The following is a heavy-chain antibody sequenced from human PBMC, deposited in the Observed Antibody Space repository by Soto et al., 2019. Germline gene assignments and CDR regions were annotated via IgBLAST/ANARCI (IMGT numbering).Heavy chain of an antibody. CDR3: AREGGDFVQVPYY. CDR2: IYYNGDT. Sequence: SETLSLTCSVSGVSINRGDYYWSWIRQSPGRGLEWIGSIYYNGDTNYNPSLGSRVTMSVDTSKNQSFLDLQSVVAADTAVYFCAREGGDFVQVPYYWGQGTLVTVSS. V-gene: IGHV4-30-4*01. CDR1: GVSINRGDYY. J-gene: IGHJ4*02. D-gene: IGHD3-3*01.